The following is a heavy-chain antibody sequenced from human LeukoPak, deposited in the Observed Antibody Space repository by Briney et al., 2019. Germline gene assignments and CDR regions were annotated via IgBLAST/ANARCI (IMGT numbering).Heavy chain of an antibody. V-gene: IGHV3-7*01. Sequence: GGSLRLSCAAFGFTRSGFWMGWVRQDPGNGLEWVAYIRPYGSETNHMDSVKGRFTISRDNAKHSLYLQMISLKADDTAVYSCARAGLEPVDCWGQGPLVTVSS. D-gene: IGHD1-1*01. CDR2: IRPYGSET. J-gene: IGHJ4*02. CDR3: ARAGLEPVDC. CDR1: GFTRSGFW.